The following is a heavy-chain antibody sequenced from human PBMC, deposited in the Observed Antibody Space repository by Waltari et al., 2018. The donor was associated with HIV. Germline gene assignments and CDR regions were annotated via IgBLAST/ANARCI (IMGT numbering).Heavy chain of an antibody. CDR1: DGSLSGYY. Sequence: QVQLQQWGTGLLKSSETLSLTCAVYDGSLSGYYWAWIRQPQGKGLEWIGEVSHSGSTKYNPSLKTRVTLSVDTSKNQFSLTMRLLTAADTAVYFCARYSGRSTKDWFDPWGQGTLVSVSS. J-gene: IGHJ5*02. CDR3: ARYSGRSTKDWFDP. V-gene: IGHV4-34*02. D-gene: IGHD1-26*01. CDR2: VSHSGST.